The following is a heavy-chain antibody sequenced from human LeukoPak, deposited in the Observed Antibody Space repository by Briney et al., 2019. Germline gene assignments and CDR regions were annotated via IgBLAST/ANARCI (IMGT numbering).Heavy chain of an antibody. V-gene: IGHV3-7*04. CDR3: ARETEMANLDY. Sequence: GSLRLSCTASGFPFISYWMNWVRQAPGKGLEWVANIKQDGSEKYYVDSVKGRFTISRDNAKKSLYLQMNSLRAEDTAVYYCARETEMANLDYWGQGTLVTVSS. D-gene: IGHD5-24*01. J-gene: IGHJ4*02. CDR2: IKQDGSEK. CDR1: GFPFISYW.